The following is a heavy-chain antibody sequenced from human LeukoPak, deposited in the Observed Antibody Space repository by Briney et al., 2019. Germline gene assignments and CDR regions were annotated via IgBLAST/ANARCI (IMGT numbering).Heavy chain of an antibody. J-gene: IGHJ6*02. D-gene: IGHD3-16*02. Sequence: GASVKVSCKASGYTFTSYYMHWARQAPGQGLEWMGIINPSGGSTSYAQKFQGRVTMTRDTSASTVYMELSSLRSEDTAVYYCARDQVIVPRDYYYYYGMDVWGQGTTVTVSS. CDR2: INPSGGST. CDR3: ARDQVIVPRDYYYYYGMDV. V-gene: IGHV1-46*01. CDR1: GYTFTSYY.